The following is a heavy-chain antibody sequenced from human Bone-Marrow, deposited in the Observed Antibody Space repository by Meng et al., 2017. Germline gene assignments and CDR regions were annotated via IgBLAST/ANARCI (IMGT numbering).Heavy chain of an antibody. CDR2: INHSGST. CDR1: GGSFSGYY. CDR3: ARGRVTTVTTPNWYFDL. Sequence: QGQQQQWCSGLLKPSETLSLTCAVYGGSFSGYYWSWIRQPPGKGLEWIGEINHSGSTNYDPSLKSRVTISVDTSKNQFSLKLSSVTAADTAVYYCARGRVTTVTTPNWYFDLWGRGTLVTVSS. D-gene: IGHD4-17*01. V-gene: IGHV4-34*01. J-gene: IGHJ2*01.